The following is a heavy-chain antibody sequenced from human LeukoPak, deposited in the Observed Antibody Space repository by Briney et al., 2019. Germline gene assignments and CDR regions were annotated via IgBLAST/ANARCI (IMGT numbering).Heavy chain of an antibody. CDR3: ARGEVGATDY. CDR1: GFTFSSTW. J-gene: IGHJ4*02. CDR2: IKVDGSKK. V-gene: IGHV3-7*01. D-gene: IGHD1-26*01. Sequence: GGSLTLSCVTSGFTFSSTWMSWVRQAPGKGLEWVANIKVDGSKKYYVDSVKGRFTISRDNAKNTLYLQMNSLRAEDTAVYYCARGEVGATDYWGQGTLVTVSS.